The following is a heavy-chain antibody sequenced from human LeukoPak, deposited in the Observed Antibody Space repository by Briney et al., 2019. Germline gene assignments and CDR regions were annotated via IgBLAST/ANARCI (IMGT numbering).Heavy chain of an antibody. V-gene: IGHV1-69*05. CDR3: SRAMRSTLPTVGFDP. CDR2: IIPIFVTA. CDR1: GGTFSSYA. Sequence: GASVKVSCKASGGTFSSYAISWVRQAPGHGLEWMGRIIPIFVTANYAQKFQGRVTITTDESTSTDYMQLSSLSSEDPAVYYCSRAMRSTLPTVGFDPWGQGTLVTVSS. D-gene: IGHD2-21*01. J-gene: IGHJ5*02.